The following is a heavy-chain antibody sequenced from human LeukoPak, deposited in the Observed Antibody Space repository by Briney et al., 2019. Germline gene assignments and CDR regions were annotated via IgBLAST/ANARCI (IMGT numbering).Heavy chain of an antibody. CDR2: IYYSEST. J-gene: IGHJ4*02. Sequence: PSETLSLTCTVSGDSISNYYWSWIRQPPGKGLEWIGYIYYSESTNYSPSLKSRVTISTDTSKSQFSLNLRSVTAEDTGIYYCARGRCRNSGCRPYFDYWGQGTQVTVSS. CDR1: GDSISNYY. V-gene: IGHV4-59*01. CDR3: ARGRCRNSGCRPYFDY. D-gene: IGHD3-22*01.